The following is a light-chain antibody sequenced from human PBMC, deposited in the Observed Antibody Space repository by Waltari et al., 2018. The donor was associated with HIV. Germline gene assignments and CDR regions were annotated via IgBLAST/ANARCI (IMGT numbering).Light chain of an antibody. V-gene: IGLV8-61*01. CDR3: LLYMGSSIWV. Sequence: QTVVTQELSLSVSPGGTVTLTCGLSSGSVSTSHYPRWYQQTPGQAPRTLMYGTTIRSSGVPHRFSGSILGNKAALTITGAQADDESDYYCLLYMGSSIWVFGGGTKLTVL. CDR1: SGSVSTSHY. CDR2: GTT. J-gene: IGLJ3*02.